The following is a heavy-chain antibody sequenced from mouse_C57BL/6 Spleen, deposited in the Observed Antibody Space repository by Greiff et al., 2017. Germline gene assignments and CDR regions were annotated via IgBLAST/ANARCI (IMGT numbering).Heavy chain of an antibody. V-gene: IGHV5-17*01. D-gene: IGHD1-1*02. CDR2: ISSGSSTI. Sequence: EVKLMESGGGLVKPGGSLKLSCAASGFTFSDYGMHWVRQAPEKGLEWVAYISSGSSTIYYADTVKGRFTISRDNAKNTLFLQMTSLRSEDTAMYYCARQDLMGYFDYWGQGTTLTVSS. J-gene: IGHJ2*01. CDR3: ARQDLMGYFDY. CDR1: GFTFSDYG.